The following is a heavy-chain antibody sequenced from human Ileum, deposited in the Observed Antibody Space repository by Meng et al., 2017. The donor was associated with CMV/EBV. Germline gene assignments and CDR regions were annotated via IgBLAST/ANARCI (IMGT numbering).Heavy chain of an antibody. J-gene: IGHJ4*02. D-gene: IGHD2-2*01. V-gene: IGHV1-2*02. CDR3: ARGWGQLPRRNIDY. CDR1: GYTFTGYY. Sequence: ASVKVSCKASGYTFTGYYMHWVRQAPGQGLEWMGWINPNSGGTNYAQKFQGRVTMTRNTSISTAYMELSRLRSDDTAVYYCARGWGQLPRRNIDYWGQGTLVTVSS. CDR2: INPNSGGT.